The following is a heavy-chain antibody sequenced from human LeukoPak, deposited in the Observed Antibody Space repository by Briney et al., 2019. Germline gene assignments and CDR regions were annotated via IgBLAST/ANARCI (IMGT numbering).Heavy chain of an antibody. V-gene: IGHV3-33*01. D-gene: IGHD3-10*01. CDR2: IWYDGSNK. CDR1: GFTFSSYG. J-gene: IGHJ1*01. Sequence: GGSLRLSCAASGFTFSSYGMHWVRQAPGKGLEWVAVIWYDGSNKYYADSVKGRFTISRDNSKNTLYLQMNSLRAEDTAAYYCARDRVTLVEYFQYWGQGTLVTVSS. CDR3: ARDRVTLVEYFQY.